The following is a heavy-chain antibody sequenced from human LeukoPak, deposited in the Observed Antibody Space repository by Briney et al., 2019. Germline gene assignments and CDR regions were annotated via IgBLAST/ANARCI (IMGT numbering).Heavy chain of an antibody. Sequence: GGSLRLSCVGTGFSFKSASLSWVRQAPGKGLEWVAFMGHFAGDIFYADSVKGRFNISRDDAKASVYLQMNSLRVDDTAVYFCARDPYTGSMFDLWGHGTLVTVSS. J-gene: IGHJ5*02. CDR1: GFSFKSAS. D-gene: IGHD1-1*01. V-gene: IGHV3-21*01. CDR3: ARDPYTGSMFDL. CDR2: MGHFAGDI.